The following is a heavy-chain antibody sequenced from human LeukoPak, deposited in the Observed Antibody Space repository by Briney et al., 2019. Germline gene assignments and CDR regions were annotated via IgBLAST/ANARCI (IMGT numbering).Heavy chain of an antibody. CDR3: ARDRVEITVAGTVDY. D-gene: IGHD6-19*01. Sequence: PGGSLRLSCAASGFTFSSYAMHWVRQAPGKGLEWVAVISYDGSNEYYADSVKGRFTISRDNSKNTVYLQMNSLRAEDTAVYYCARDRVEITVAGTVDYWGQGTLVTVSS. V-gene: IGHV3-30-3*01. CDR2: ISYDGSNE. CDR1: GFTFSSYA. J-gene: IGHJ4*02.